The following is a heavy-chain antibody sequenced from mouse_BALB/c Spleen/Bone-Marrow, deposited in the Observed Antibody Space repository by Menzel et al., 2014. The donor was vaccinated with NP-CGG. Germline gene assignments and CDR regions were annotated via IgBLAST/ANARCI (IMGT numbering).Heavy chain of an antibody. CDR1: GYAFTNYL. CDR2: INPGSGSS. V-gene: IGHV1-54*01. Sequence: VQLQQSGAELVRPGTSVKVSCKASGYAFTNYLIEWVKQRPGQGLEWIGVINPGSGSSNYNENFKGKATLTADRSSSTAYMLLNSLTSDDSAVYFCARSRGYDVGPSAFWGQGTLVTVSA. J-gene: IGHJ3*01. D-gene: IGHD2-2*01. CDR3: ARSRGYDVGPSAF.